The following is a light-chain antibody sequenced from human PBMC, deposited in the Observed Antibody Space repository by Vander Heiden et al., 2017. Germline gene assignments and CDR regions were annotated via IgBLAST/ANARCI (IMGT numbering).Light chain of an antibody. CDR1: QSVSTY. V-gene: IGKV1-39*01. CDR2: GAS. CDR3: QQSFTTLKWT. J-gene: IGKJ1*01. Sequence: DIQMTQSPSSLSASVGDRVTITCRASQSVSTYLNWYQQKPGKVPKLLIYGASTLQSGVPSRFSGSGSGTDFTLTISSLEPEDFATDYCQQSFTTLKWTFGQGTRVEIK.